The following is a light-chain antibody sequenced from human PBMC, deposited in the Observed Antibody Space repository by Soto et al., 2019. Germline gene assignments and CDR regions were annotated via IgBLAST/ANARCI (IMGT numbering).Light chain of an antibody. CDR3: QLYNNWPPWT. Sequence: EIVMTQSPATLSVSPGERATLSCRASQSVSSNLAWYQQKPGQAPRLLIYAASTRATGIPARFSGSGSGTEFTLTISSLQSEDFAVYYCQLYNNWPPWTFGQGTKVEIK. CDR2: AAS. J-gene: IGKJ1*01. CDR1: QSVSSN. V-gene: IGKV3-15*01.